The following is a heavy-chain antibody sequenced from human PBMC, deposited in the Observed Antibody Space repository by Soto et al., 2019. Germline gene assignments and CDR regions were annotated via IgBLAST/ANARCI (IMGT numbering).Heavy chain of an antibody. V-gene: IGHV3-43*02. CDR3: AKDKNGDYAEYFQH. J-gene: IGHJ1*01. CDR2: ISGDGGST. D-gene: IGHD4-17*01. CDR1: GFTFDDYA. Sequence: ASVKVSCAASGFTFDDYAMHWVRQAPGKGLEWVSLISGDGGSTYYADSVKGRFTISRDNSKNSLYLQMNSLRTEDTALYYCAKDKNGDYAEYFQHWGQGTLVTVSS.